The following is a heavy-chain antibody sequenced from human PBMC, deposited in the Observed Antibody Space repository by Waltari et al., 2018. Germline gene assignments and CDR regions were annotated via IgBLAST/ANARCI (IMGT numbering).Heavy chain of an antibody. Sequence: QVQLVQSGAEVKKPGSSVKVSCKASGGTFSSYAISWVRQAPGQGLEWMGGIIPILGIANYAQKFQGRVTITADKSTSTAYMELSSLRSEDTAVYYCAPGGCSGGSCHTGYWGQGTLVTVSS. J-gene: IGHJ4*02. CDR2: IIPILGIA. D-gene: IGHD2-15*01. CDR3: APGGCSGGSCHTGY. CDR1: GGTFSSYA. V-gene: IGHV1-69*10.